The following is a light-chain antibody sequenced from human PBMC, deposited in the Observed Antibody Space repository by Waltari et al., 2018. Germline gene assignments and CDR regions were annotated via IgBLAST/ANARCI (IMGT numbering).Light chain of an antibody. V-gene: IGKV1-5*03. Sequence: DIQMTQSPSTLHASVGARDTIPCRASQNIKIWLTWYQQKPGKAPNLLIYKVSSLQSGVPSRFRGSGSGTEFALTINSLQPDDFATYYWQQYDTYPWTFGHGTKVEIK. CDR1: QNIKIW. J-gene: IGKJ1*01. CDR2: KVS. CDR3: QQYDTYPWT.